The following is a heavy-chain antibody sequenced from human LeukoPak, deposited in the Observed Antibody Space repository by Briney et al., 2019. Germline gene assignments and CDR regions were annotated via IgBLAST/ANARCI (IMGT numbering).Heavy chain of an antibody. D-gene: IGHD2-21*01. CDR1: GNSISSGDNY. V-gene: IGHV4-61*02. CDR3: ARYVSRTVRLWWPNWFDP. CDR2: IYTSGST. Sequence: PSETLSLTCTVSGNSISSGDNYWSWIRQPAGKGLEWIGRIYTSGSTYYNPSLKSRVTISVDTSKNQFSLKLSSVTAADTAVYYCARYVSRTVRLWWPNWFDPWGQGTLVTVSS. J-gene: IGHJ5*02.